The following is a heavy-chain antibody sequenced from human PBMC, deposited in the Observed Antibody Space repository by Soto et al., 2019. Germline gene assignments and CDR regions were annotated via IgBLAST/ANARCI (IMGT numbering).Heavy chain of an antibody. J-gene: IGHJ4*02. Sequence: ASVKVSCKAAGYIFITYGISWVRQAPGQGLEWMGRISPYNGNTNYAQNLQGRVTMTTDTSTSTAYMELRGLRSDDTAVYYCARDLDGSGSYYTDHWGQGTQVTVSA. CDR2: ISPYNGNT. D-gene: IGHD3-10*01. V-gene: IGHV1-18*01. CDR1: GYIFITYG. CDR3: ARDLDGSGSYYTDH.